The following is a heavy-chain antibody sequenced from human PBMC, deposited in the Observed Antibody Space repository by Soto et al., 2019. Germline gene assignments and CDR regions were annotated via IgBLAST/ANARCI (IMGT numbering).Heavy chain of an antibody. D-gene: IGHD2-21*01. Sequence: WGWIRQPPGKGLEWIGSIYNSGVDYNPSLKSRVTISVDTSKTQFSLRLTSVTAADTALYYCARHPTGFLNLIDHWGQG. V-gene: IGHV4-39*01. CDR3: ARHPTGFLNLIDH. J-gene: IGHJ5*02. CDR2: IYNSGV.